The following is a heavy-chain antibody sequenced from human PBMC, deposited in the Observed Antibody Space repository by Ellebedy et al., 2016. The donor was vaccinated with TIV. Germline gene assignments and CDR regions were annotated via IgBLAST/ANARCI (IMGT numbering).Heavy chain of an antibody. J-gene: IGHJ4*02. CDR3: SKVHRGGGSSDY. CDR2: ISAYNGNT. CDR1: GYTFTSYG. Sequence: ASVKVSCKASGYTFTSYGISWVRQAPGQGLEWMGWISAYNGNTNYAQKLQGRVTMTTDTSTSTAYMELRSLRSDDTAVYYCSKVHRGGGSSDYWGQGTLVTVSS. V-gene: IGHV1-18*01. D-gene: IGHD1-26*01.